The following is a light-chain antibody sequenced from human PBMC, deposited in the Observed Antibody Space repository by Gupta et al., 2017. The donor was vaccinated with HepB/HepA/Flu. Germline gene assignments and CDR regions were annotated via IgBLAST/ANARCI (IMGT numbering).Light chain of an antibody. V-gene: IGLV2-11*01. J-gene: IGLJ2*01. CDR1: SSDVGGYNY. CDR2: DVS. Sequence: QSALTQPPSVSGSPGQSVTISCTGTSSDVGGYNYVSWYQQHPGKAPKLMIYDVSKRPSGVPDRFSGSKSGNTASLTISGLQAEDEADYYCCSYAGSNTGVFGGGTKLTAL. CDR3: CSYAGSNTGV.